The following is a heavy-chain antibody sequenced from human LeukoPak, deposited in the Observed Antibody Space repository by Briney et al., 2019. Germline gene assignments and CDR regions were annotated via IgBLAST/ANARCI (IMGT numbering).Heavy chain of an antibody. CDR1: GFTLSSYG. J-gene: IGHJ5*02. V-gene: IGHV3-33*01. D-gene: IGHD3-22*01. CDR3: ARDHTPYYYDSSGLTP. CDR2: IWYDGSNK. Sequence: SGGSLRLSCAASGFTLSSYGMQWVRQAPGKGLEWVAVIWYDGSNKYYADSVKGRFTISRDKSKNTLYLQMNSLRAEETAVYYCARDHTPYYYDSSGLTPWGQGTLVTVSS.